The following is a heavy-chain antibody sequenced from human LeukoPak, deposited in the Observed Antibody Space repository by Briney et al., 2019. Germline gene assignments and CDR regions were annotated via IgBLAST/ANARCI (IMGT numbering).Heavy chain of an antibody. CDR2: IYSGGST. CDR3: ARLNHSGSYRSFPFDY. Sequence: PGGSLRLSCTVSGFTVSSDSMSWVRQAPGKGLEWVSFIYSGGSTHYSDSVKGRFTISRDNSKNTLYLQMNSLRAEDTAVYYCARLNHSGSYRSFPFDYWGQGTLVTVSS. V-gene: IGHV3-53*01. D-gene: IGHD1-26*01. CDR1: GFTVSSDS. J-gene: IGHJ4*02.